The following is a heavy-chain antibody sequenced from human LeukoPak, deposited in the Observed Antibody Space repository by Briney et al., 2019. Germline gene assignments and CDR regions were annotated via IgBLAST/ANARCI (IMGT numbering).Heavy chain of an antibody. CDR3: ARGIAWGKFDI. D-gene: IGHD6-13*01. Sequence: PGGSLRLSCAASGFTFSSYDMSWVRQAPGKGLEWLSFMSSSGVTIYYADSVKGRFTISRNNAKKSLYLQMSSLTAEDTALYYCARGIAWGKFDIWGRGTMVTVSS. V-gene: IGHV3-48*03. CDR2: MSSSGVTI. J-gene: IGHJ3*02. CDR1: GFTFSSYD.